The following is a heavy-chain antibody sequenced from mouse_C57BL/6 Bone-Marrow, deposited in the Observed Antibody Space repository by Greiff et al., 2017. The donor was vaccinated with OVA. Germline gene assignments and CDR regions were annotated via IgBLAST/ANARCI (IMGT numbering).Heavy chain of an antibody. CDR2: INPSNGGT. J-gene: IGHJ3*01. V-gene: IGHV1-53*01. CDR3: ARASYGYAWFAY. CDR1: GYTFTSYW. Sequence: QVHVKQPGTELVKPGASVKLSCKASGYTFTSYWMHWVKQRPGQGLEWIGNINPSNGGTNYNEKFKSKATLTVDKSSSTAYMQLSSLTSEDSAVYYCARASYGYAWFAYWGQGTLVTVSA. D-gene: IGHD2-2*01.